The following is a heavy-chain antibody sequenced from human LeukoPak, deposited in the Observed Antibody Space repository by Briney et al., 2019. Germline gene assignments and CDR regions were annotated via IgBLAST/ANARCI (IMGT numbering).Heavy chain of an antibody. CDR3: AKASWFGETALDY. Sequence: GGSLRLSCAASGFTFSSYAMSWVRQAPGKGLEWVSAISGGGGSTYYADSVKGRFTISRDNSKNTLYLQMNSLRAEDTAVYYCAKASWFGETALDYWGQGTLVTVSS. CDR2: ISGGGGST. V-gene: IGHV3-23*01. D-gene: IGHD3-10*01. J-gene: IGHJ4*02. CDR1: GFTFSSYA.